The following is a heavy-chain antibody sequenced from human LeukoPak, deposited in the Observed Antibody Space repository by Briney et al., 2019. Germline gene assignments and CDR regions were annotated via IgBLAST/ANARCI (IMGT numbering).Heavy chain of an antibody. CDR1: GGSISSGSYY. V-gene: IGHV4-61*02. CDR3: ARRRCYYDSSGYYFRLDFDY. J-gene: IGHJ4*02. CDR2: IYTSGST. Sequence: SQTLSLTCTVSGGSISSGSYYWSWIRQPAGKGLEWIGRIYTSGSTNYNPSLKSRVTISVDTSKNQFSLKLSSVTAADTAVYYCARRRCYYDSSGYYFRLDFDYWGEGTLVTVSS. D-gene: IGHD3-22*01.